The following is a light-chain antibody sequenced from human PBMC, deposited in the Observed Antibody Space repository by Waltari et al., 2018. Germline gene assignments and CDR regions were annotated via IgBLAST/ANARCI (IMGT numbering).Light chain of an antibody. V-gene: IGLV2-14*03. J-gene: IGLJ2*01. CDR3: SSFTSSTTGI. CDR2: DVT. Sequence: SALTQPDSVSGSPGQSVPISCSRISSASGGYNYVSWYQQHPGEAPKLIIYDVTNRPSGVSDRFSGSKSGSSASLTISGLQPEDEADYYCSSFTSSTTGIFGGGTKLTVL. CDR1: SSASGGYNY.